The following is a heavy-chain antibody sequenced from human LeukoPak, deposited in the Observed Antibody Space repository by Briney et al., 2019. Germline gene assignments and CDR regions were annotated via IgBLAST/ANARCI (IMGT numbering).Heavy chain of an antibody. D-gene: IGHD2-2*01. Sequence: SETLSLTCAVSGYSISSGYYWGWIRQPPGKGLEWIGSIYHSGSTYYNPSLKSRVTISVDTSKNQFSLKLSSVTAADTAVHYCARLGYCSSTSCYYFDYWGQGTLVTVSS. CDR3: ARLGYCSSTSCYYFDY. CDR2: IYHSGST. V-gene: IGHV4-38-2*01. CDR1: GYSISSGYY. J-gene: IGHJ4*02.